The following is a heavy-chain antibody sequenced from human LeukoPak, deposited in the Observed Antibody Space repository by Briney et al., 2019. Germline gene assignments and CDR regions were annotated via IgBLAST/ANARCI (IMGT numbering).Heavy chain of an antibody. CDR1: GYTFTRYG. V-gene: IGHV1-18*01. CDR3: ARDEAAATNWFDP. CDR2: ISASNGNT. J-gene: IGHJ5*02. Sequence: ASVKVSCKASGYTFTRYGISWVRQAPGQGLQWLGWISASNGNTNYAQKFRDRVTMSTDTSTSTAYMELRSLRSDDTAVYYCARDEAAATNWFDPWGQGTLVTVSS. D-gene: IGHD6-13*01.